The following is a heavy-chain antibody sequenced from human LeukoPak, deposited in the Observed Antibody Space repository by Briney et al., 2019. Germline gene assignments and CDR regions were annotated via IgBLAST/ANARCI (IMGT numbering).Heavy chain of an antibody. Sequence: GGSLRLSCAASGFIFSSYSMNWVRQAPGKGLEWVSCISSSSSYIYYADSVKGRFTISRDNAKNSLYLQMNSLRAEDTAVYYCARGVVVAANGAYWFDPWGQGTLVTVSS. J-gene: IGHJ5*02. CDR1: GFIFSSYS. D-gene: IGHD2-15*01. CDR3: ARGVVVAANGAYWFDP. CDR2: ISSSSSYI. V-gene: IGHV3-21*01.